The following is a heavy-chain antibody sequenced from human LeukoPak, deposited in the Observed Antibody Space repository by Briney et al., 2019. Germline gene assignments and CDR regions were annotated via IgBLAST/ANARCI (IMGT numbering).Heavy chain of an antibody. J-gene: IGHJ6*03. Sequence: PSQTLSLTCTVSGGSISSGDYYWSWIRQPPGKGLEWIGYIYYSGSTYYNPSLKSRVTISVDTSKNQFSLKLSSVTAADAAVYYCARGSNSIAARPYYYYMDVWGKGTTVTVSS. CDR3: ARGSNSIAARPYYYYMDV. D-gene: IGHD6-6*01. V-gene: IGHV4-30-4*01. CDR1: GGSISSGDYY. CDR2: IYYSGST.